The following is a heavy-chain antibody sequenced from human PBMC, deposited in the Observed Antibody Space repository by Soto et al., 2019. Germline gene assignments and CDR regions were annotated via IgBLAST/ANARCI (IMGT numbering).Heavy chain of an antibody. CDR3: AREQRLLMGDYYYGMDV. Sequence: ASVKVSCKASGYNFITSHFVHWVRQAPGQRLEWMGWISAYNGNTNYAQKLQGRVTMTTDTSTTTAYMDLRNLTSDDTAVYYCAREQRLLMGDYYYGMDVWGQGTTVTVSS. J-gene: IGHJ6*02. CDR1: GYNFITSHF. V-gene: IGHV1-18*01. D-gene: IGHD3-10*01. CDR2: ISAYNGNT.